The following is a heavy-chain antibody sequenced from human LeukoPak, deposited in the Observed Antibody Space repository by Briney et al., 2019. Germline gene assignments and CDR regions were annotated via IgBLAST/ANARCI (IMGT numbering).Heavy chain of an antibody. CDR3: TTYVGATAY. CDR2: IKTKTDDVAT. D-gene: IGHD1-26*01. Sequence: GGTLRISCAASGFTYSIARMNGVRQSPEKGLEWVGRIKTKTDDVATDYSAPVKDRFTISRDDSKTTLYLQMNGLNTEDTASYYCTTYVGATAYWGQGTLVTVSS. CDR1: GFTYSIAR. V-gene: IGHV3-15*01. J-gene: IGHJ4*02.